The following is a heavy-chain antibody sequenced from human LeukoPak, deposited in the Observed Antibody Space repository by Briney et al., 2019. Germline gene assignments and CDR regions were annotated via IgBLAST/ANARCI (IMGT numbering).Heavy chain of an antibody. V-gene: IGHV3-23*01. Sequence: PAGSLSLSCAASGFTISSYDMSWIRQAPGKGLEWVSAISGSGGSTYYADSVNGRFTISRAYSKNTLFLQMSSVTPDDTAVYCCVVGYSYGYYWGQGTLVTVSS. CDR1: GFTISSYD. D-gene: IGHD5-18*01. J-gene: IGHJ4*02. CDR2: ISGSGGST. CDR3: VVGYSYGYY.